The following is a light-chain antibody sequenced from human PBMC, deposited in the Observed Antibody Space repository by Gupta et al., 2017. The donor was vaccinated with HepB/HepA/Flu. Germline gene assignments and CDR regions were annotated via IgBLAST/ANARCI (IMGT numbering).Light chain of an antibody. CDR2: GAS. CDR1: QSVSSTY. J-gene: IGKJ4*01. CDR3: QHYGSSSFT. Sequence: IVLTQSPGTLSLSPGERATLSCRASQSVSSTYLAWYQQKPGQAPRLLIYGASSRATGIPDRFSGSGSGTDFTLTISRLEPEDFAVYYCQHYGSSSFTFGGGTKVEIK. V-gene: IGKV3-20*01.